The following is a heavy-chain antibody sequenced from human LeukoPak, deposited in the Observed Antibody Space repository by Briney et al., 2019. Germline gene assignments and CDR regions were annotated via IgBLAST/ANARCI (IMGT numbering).Heavy chain of an antibody. V-gene: IGHV4-34*01. Sequence: SETLSLTCAVYGGSFSGYYWSWIRQPPGKGLEWIGEISHSGSTNYNPSLKSRVTISVDTSKNQFSLKLSSVTAADTAVYYCARRLLGLLVPGAFDIWGQGTMVTVSS. CDR3: ARRLLGLLVPGAFDI. J-gene: IGHJ3*02. CDR2: ISHSGST. CDR1: GGSFSGYY. D-gene: IGHD3-22*01.